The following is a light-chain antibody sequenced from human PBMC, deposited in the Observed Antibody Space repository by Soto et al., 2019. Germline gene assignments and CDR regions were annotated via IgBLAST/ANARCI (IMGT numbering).Light chain of an antibody. CDR2: DAS. CDR3: QQYDTLLP. J-gene: IGKJ4*01. Sequence: DIQMTQSPSSLSASVGDRVTITCQASQDIGKRLNWYQQKPGKAPKVLIYDASYLETEVPSRFSGRGSGTDFTFTISSLQPEDIAKYYCQQYDTLLPFGGGTKVEMK. V-gene: IGKV1-33*01. CDR1: QDIGKR.